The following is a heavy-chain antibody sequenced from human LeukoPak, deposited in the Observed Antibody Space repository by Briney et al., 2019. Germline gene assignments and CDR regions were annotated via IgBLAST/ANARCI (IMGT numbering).Heavy chain of an antibody. D-gene: IGHD3-10*01. V-gene: IGHV3-11*05. Sequence: GGSLRLSCAASGFTFSDYYMSWIRQAPGKGLGWVSYISSSSSYTNYADSVKGRFTISRDNAKNSLYLQMNSLRAEDTAVYYCAREGRMVRGVIRPSADYWGQGTLVTVSS. CDR3: AREGRMVRGVIRPSADY. CDR2: ISSSSSYT. CDR1: GFTFSDYY. J-gene: IGHJ4*02.